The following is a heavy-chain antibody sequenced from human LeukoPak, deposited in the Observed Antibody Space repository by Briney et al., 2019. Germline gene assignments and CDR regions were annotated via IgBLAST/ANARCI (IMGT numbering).Heavy chain of an antibody. D-gene: IGHD6-25*01. CDR3: ARISATTSHTDY. J-gene: IGHJ4*02. V-gene: IGHV3-64*01. CDR2: IAGNGGST. CDR1: GFTFSSYG. Sequence: GGSLRLSCAASGFTFSSYGMHWVRQAPGKGLECVSAIAGNGGSTYYANSVKGRFTISRDNSKNTLYLQMGSLRTEDMAVYCCARISATTSHTDYWGQGTLVTVSS.